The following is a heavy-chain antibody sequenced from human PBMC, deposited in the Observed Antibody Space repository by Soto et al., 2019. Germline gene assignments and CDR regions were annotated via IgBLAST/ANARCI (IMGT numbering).Heavy chain of an antibody. Sequence: QVQLVQSGAEVKKPGSSVKVSCKASGGTFSSHTITWVRQAPGQGLAWMGRISPILGVANYAHKFQGRVTITADTSTSTAYMELSSLRSEDTAVYYCAKDYGEGGFDPWGQGTLVTVSS. CDR3: AKDYGEGGFDP. CDR1: GGTFSSHT. V-gene: IGHV1-69*08. D-gene: IGHD4-17*01. CDR2: ISPILGVA. J-gene: IGHJ5*02.